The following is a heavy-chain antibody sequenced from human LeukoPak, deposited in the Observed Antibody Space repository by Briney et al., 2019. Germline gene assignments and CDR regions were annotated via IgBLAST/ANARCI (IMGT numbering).Heavy chain of an antibody. CDR1: GGSFSGYY. Sequence: SETLSLTCGVYGGSFSGYYWSWIRQPPGRGLEWIGEVNPRGSTNYNPSLKSRVTLSADTSKSQFSLTLNSVTAADTAVYYCARRRLGYYFDYWGQGTLVTVSS. V-gene: IGHV4-34*01. CDR3: ARRRLGYYFDY. D-gene: IGHD5-24*01. CDR2: VNPRGST. J-gene: IGHJ4*02.